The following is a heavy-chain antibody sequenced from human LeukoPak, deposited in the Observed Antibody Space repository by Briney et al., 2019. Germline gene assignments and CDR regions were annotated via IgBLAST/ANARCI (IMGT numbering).Heavy chain of an antibody. Sequence: ASVKVSCKASGYTFTGYNIHWVRQAPGQGLEWMGWINAGNGNTKYSQEFQGRVTITRDTSASTAYMELSSLRSEDMAVYYCARGGYCSGGSCYVDWYFDLWGRGTLVTVSS. V-gene: IGHV1-3*03. CDR3: ARGGYCSGGSCYVDWYFDL. J-gene: IGHJ2*01. CDR2: INAGNGNT. D-gene: IGHD2-15*01. CDR1: GYTFTGYN.